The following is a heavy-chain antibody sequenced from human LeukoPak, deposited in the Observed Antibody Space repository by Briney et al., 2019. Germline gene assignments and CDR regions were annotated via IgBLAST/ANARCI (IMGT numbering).Heavy chain of an antibody. D-gene: IGHD6-19*01. CDR1: AGTFSSYA. CDR3: ARCPPPVAGDYYYGMDV. J-gene: IGHJ6*02. CDR2: IIPIFGTA. V-gene: IGHV1-69*13. Sequence: ASVKVSCKASAGTFSSYAISWVRQAPGQGLEWMGGIIPIFGTANYAQKFQGRVTITADESTSTAYMELSSLRSEDTAVYYCARCPPPVAGDYYYGMDVWGQGTTVTVSS.